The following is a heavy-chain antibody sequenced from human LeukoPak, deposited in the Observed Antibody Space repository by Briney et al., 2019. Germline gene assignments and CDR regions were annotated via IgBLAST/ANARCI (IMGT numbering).Heavy chain of an antibody. V-gene: IGHV4-34*01. J-gene: IGHJ4*02. D-gene: IGHD3-22*01. CDR1: GGSFSGYY. CDR3: AREAPTYYYDSSGYRGYHYFDY. Sequence: SETLSLTCAVYGGSFSGYYWSWIRQPPGKGLEWIGEINHSGSTNYNPSLKSRVTISVDTSKNQFSLKLSSVTAADTAVYYCAREAPTYYYDSSGYRGYHYFDYWGQGTLVTVSS. CDR2: INHSGST.